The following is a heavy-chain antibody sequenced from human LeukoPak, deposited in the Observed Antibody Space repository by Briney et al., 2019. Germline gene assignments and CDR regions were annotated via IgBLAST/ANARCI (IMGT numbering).Heavy chain of an antibody. CDR2: IFYSGNT. V-gene: IGHV4-30-4*01. CDR1: GGSISCGDYY. Sequence: PSQTLSLTCTVSGGSISCGDYYWSWIRQPPGTGLKWIGYIFYSGNTYYNPSLKSRVTISVDTSKNQFSLKLSSVTAADTAVYYCARVRATAMGVVDYWGQGTLVTVSS. D-gene: IGHD5-18*01. J-gene: IGHJ4*02. CDR3: ARVRATAMGVVDY.